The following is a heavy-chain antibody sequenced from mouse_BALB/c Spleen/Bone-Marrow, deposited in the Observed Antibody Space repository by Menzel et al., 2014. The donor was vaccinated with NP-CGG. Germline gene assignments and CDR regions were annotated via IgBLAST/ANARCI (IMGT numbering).Heavy chain of an antibody. CDR2: IDPFNGAT. D-gene: IGHD4-1*01. CDR3: PRNWDVDY. CDR1: GYSFTTYY. V-gene: IGHV1-28*01. J-gene: IGHJ2*01. Sequence: EVQLQQSGPELMKPGASVKISCKASGYSFTTYYMHWVKHSHGKSLEWIGYIDPFNGATSYNQKFKGKATLTVDKSSSTAYLHLSNLTSEDSAVYYCPRNWDVDYWGLGTPLTVSS.